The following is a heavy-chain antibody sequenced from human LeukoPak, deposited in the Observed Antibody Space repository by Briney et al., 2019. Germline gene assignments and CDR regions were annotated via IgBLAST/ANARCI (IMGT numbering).Heavy chain of an antibody. D-gene: IGHD6-13*01. CDR2: INHSGST. J-gene: IGHJ6*04. CDR3: ARGGSSSWYRKAPNWFDP. CDR1: GGSFSGYY. V-gene: IGHV4-34*01. Sequence: NPSETLSLTCAVYGGSFSGYYWSWIRQPPGKGLEWIGEINHSGSTNYNPSLKSRVTISVDTSKNQFSLKLSSVTAADTAVYYCARGGSSSWYRKAPNWFDPWGKGTTVTVSS.